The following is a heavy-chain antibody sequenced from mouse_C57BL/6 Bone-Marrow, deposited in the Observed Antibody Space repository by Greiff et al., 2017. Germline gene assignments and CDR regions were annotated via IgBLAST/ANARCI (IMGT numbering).Heavy chain of an antibody. J-gene: IGHJ1*03. CDR3: AREDYYGSPWRV. V-gene: IGHV1-53*01. CDR2: INPSNGGT. D-gene: IGHD1-1*01. CDR1: GYTFTSYW. Sequence: QVQLQQPGTELVKPGASVKLSCKASGYTFTSYWMHWVKQRPGQGLEWIGNINPSNGGTNYNEKFKSKATLTVDKSSSTAYMQLSSLTSEASAVYYGAREDYYGSPWRVWGTGTTVTVSS.